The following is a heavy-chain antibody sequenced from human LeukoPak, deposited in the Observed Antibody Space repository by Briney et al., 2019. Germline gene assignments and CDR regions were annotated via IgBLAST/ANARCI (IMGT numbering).Heavy chain of an antibody. V-gene: IGHV4-59*01. J-gene: IGHJ6*03. Sequence: SETLSLTCTVSGGSISSYYWSWIRQPPGKGLEWIGYIYYSGSTNYNPSLKSRVTISVDTSKNQFSLKLSSVTAADTAVYYCARYSSSWYGYYYYYMDVWGKGTTVTFSS. CDR1: GGSISSYY. CDR3: ARYSSSWYGYYYYYMDV. D-gene: IGHD6-13*01. CDR2: IYYSGST.